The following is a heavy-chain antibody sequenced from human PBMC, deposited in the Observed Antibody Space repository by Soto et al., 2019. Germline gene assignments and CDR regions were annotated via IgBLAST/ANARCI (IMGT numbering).Heavy chain of an antibody. CDR1: GFTFSSYC. Sequence: EVQLLESGGGLVQPGGSLRLSCAASGFTFSSYCLTWFRQAPGKGLEWVSVVSGGGGTTYYADSVKGRFTISRDNSNNTVYLQMNSRRAEDTAIYYCETKSGGSYPFDYWGQGTLVTVSS. CDR2: VSGGGGTT. CDR3: ETKSGGSYPFDY. V-gene: IGHV3-23*01. D-gene: IGHD2-15*01. J-gene: IGHJ4*02.